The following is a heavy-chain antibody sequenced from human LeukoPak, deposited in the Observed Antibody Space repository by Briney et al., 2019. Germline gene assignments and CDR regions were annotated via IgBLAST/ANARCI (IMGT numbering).Heavy chain of an antibody. CDR1: GGSISSSSYY. J-gene: IGHJ4*02. D-gene: IGHD4-17*01. Sequence: PSETLSLTCTVSGGSISSSSYYWGWIRQPPGKGLEWIGSIYYSGSTYYNPSLKSRVTISVDTSKNQFSLKLSSVTAADAAVYYCARHDYGVSTFDYWGQETLVTVSS. CDR2: IYYSGST. V-gene: IGHV4-39*01. CDR3: ARHDYGVSTFDY.